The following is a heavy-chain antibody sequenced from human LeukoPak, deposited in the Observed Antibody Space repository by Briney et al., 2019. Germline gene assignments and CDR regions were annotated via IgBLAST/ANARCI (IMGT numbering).Heavy chain of an antibody. D-gene: IGHD6-13*01. V-gene: IGHV3-7*01. J-gene: IGHJ2*01. Sequence: TGGSLRLSCAASGFTFSSYWMTWVRQAPGKGLEWVANIKQDGSDTYYVDSVKGRFTISRDNAKNSLYLQMNSLRAEDTAVYYCARAGAAAHFWYSDLWGRGTLVTVSS. CDR2: IKQDGSDT. CDR1: GFTFSSYW. CDR3: ARAGAAAHFWYSDL.